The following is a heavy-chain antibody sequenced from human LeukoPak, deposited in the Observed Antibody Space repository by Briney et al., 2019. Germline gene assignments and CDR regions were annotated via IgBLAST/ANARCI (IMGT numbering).Heavy chain of an antibody. D-gene: IGHD2-2*01. CDR2: INHSGST. V-gene: IGHV4-34*01. CDR1: GGSFSGYY. CDR3: ARAPGYCSSTSCYGGGDFDY. Sequence: PSETLSLTCAVYGGSFSGYYWSWTRQPPGKGLEWIGEINHSGSTNYNPSLKSRVTISVDTSKNQFSLKLSSVTAADTAVYYCARAPGYCSSTSCYGGGDFDYWGQGTLVTVSS. J-gene: IGHJ4*02.